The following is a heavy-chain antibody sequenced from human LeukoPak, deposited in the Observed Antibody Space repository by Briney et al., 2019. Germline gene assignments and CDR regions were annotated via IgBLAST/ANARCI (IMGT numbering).Heavy chain of an antibody. CDR1: GFTFSSHG. CDR2: IRYDGSNK. CDR3: AREKDDHGDPGPLDA. D-gene: IGHD4-17*01. V-gene: IGHV3-30*02. J-gene: IGHJ5*02. Sequence: GGSLRLSCAASGFTFSSHGMHWVRQTPAKGLEWVAFIRYDGSNKYYADSVKGRFIISRDNSKNTLFLQMNSLRPEDTAVYYCAREKDDHGDPGPLDAWGQGDLVTVSS.